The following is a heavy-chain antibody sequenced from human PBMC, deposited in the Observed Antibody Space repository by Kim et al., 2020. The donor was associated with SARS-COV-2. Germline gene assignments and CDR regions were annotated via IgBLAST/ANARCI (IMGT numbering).Heavy chain of an antibody. CDR2: INPSGDIT. J-gene: IGHJ6*01. D-gene: IGHD3-3*01. V-gene: IGHV1-46*01. Sequence: ASVKVSCKASGYTFTSYYMLWVRKAPGQGLEWMGIINPSGDITSYAQNFHGRVTMTRDTSTSTVYMELSSLRSEDTAVYYCARDRVTFFGVGLTSFFNG. CDR3: ARDRVTFFGVGLTSFFNG. CDR1: GYTFTSYY.